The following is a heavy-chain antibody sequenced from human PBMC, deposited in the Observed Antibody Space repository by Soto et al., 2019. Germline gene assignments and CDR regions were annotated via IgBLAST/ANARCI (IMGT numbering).Heavy chain of an antibody. CDR2: IYWDDDK. Sequence: QITLKESGPTLVKPTQTLTLTCTFSGFSLSTSGVGVGWIRQPPGKALEWLALIYWDDDKRYSSSLNSRLTTTKDTSKTQVVLTMTNMDPVDTATYYCAHSRPPRLLDYWGQGTLVTVSS. J-gene: IGHJ4*02. CDR1: GFSLSTSGVG. CDR3: AHSRPPRLLDY. D-gene: IGHD6-6*01. V-gene: IGHV2-5*02.